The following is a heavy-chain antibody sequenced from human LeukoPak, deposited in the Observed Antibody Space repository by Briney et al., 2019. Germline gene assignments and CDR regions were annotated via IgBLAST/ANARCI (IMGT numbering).Heavy chain of an antibody. CDR1: GGSFSGYY. CDR2: INHSGST. CDR3: ARGRLYYGSGNLFDY. D-gene: IGHD3-10*01. V-gene: IGHV4-34*01. J-gene: IGHJ4*02. Sequence: SETLSLTCAVYGGSFSGYYWSWIRQPPGKGLEWIGEINHSGSTNYNPSLKSRVTISVDTSKNQFSLKLSSVTAADTAVYYCARGRLYYGSGNLFDYWGQGTLVTVSS.